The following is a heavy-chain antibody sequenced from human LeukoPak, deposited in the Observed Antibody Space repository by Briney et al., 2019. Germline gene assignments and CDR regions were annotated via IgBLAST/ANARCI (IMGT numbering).Heavy chain of an antibody. D-gene: IGHD4-17*01. CDR2: IYYYGST. Sequence: PSETLSLTCTVSGGSISSYYWSWIRQPPGKGLEWIAYIYYYGSTNYNPSLKSRVTISVDTSKNQFSLKLSSVTAADTAVYYCARRNGGYSYFDYWGQGALVTVSS. CDR3: ARRNGGYSYFDY. J-gene: IGHJ4*02. CDR1: GGSISSYY. V-gene: IGHV4-59*08.